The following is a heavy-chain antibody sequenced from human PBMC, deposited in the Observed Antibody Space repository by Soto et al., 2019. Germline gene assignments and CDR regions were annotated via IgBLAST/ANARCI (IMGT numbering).Heavy chain of an antibody. V-gene: IGHV1-18*04. Sequence: QVQLVQSGAEVKKPGASVKVSCKASGYNFMPYGVNWVRQAPGQGLEWMGWISPWKGNTNSVQSFQGRVTMTTDTSTSTAYMELRSLTSDDTAVYYCARDLDPSGSYYTDYWGPGTLVTVSS. CDR2: ISPWKGNT. CDR3: ARDLDPSGSYYTDY. CDR1: GYNFMPYG. D-gene: IGHD3-10*01. J-gene: IGHJ4*02.